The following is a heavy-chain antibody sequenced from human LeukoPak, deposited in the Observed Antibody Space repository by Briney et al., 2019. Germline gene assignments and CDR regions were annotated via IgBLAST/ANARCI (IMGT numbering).Heavy chain of an antibody. D-gene: IGHD3-22*01. CDR3: ARDRLHYYDSSGYYLY. J-gene: IGHJ4*02. CDR1: GFTFSSYS. CDR2: ISSSSSTI. V-gene: IGHV3-48*04. Sequence: GGSLRLSCAASGFTFSSYSMNWVRQAPGKGLEWVSYISSSSSTIYYADSVKGRFTISRDNAKNSLYLQMNSLRAEDTAVYYCARDRLHYYDSSGYYLYWGQGTLVTVSS.